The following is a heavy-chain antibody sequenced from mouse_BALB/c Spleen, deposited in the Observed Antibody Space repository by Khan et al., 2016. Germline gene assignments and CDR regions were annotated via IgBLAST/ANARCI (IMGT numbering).Heavy chain of an antibody. J-gene: IGHJ2*01. CDR3: NASYYGNCIYFDY. V-gene: IGHV14-4*02. CDR2: IDPENGAT. CDR1: GFNIKDYY. D-gene: IGHD2-1*01. Sequence: VQLKESGAELVRSGASVRLSCTASGFNIKDYYIHWVKQRPEQGLEWIGWIDPENGATEYAPKLQGKATMTADHSTNTAYLQLRRLTSEDTTVYYCNASYYGNCIYFDYWGQGTTLTVSS.